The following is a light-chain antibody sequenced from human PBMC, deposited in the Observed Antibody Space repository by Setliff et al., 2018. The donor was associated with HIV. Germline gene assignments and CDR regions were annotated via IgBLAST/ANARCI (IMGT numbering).Light chain of an antibody. CDR3: TSYSTSTIPV. CDR1: SSDIGSDNS. Sequence: QSVLAQPPSVSGSPGQSVTISCTGTSSDIGSDNSVSWYQQSPGTAPILIIYEVTNRPSGVSNRFSGSKSGNTASLTISGLQAEDEADYYCTSYSTSTIPVFGGGTK. CDR2: EVT. V-gene: IGLV2-18*02. J-gene: IGLJ3*02.